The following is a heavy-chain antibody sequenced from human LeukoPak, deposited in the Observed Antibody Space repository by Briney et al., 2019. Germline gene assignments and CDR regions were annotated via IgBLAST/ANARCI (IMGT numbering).Heavy chain of an antibody. V-gene: IGHV1-69*04. D-gene: IGHD3-3*01. J-gene: IGHJ4*02. Sequence: SVKVSCKASGGTFSSYAISWVRQAPGQGLEWMGRIIPILGIANYAQKFQGRVTITADKSTSTAYMELSSLRSEDTAVYYCARDLMDYDFWSGYCPLDYWGQGTLVTVSS. CDR1: GGTFSSYA. CDR2: IIPILGIA. CDR3: ARDLMDYDFWSGYCPLDY.